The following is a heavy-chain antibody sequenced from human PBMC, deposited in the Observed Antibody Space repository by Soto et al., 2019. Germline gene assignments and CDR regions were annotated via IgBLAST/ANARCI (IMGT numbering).Heavy chain of an antibody. V-gene: IGHV4-30-2*01. J-gene: IGHJ4*02. Sequence: QLQLQESGSGLVKPSQTLSLTCAVSGGSISSGGYSWTWIRQPPGKGLEWIGYIYHSGSTYYNPSLKSRVTRSVDRSKNQFSLKLSSVTAADTAVYYCASEHVGAAQHWGQGTLVTVSS. D-gene: IGHD1-26*01. CDR3: ASEHVGAAQH. CDR1: GGSISSGGYS. CDR2: IYHSGST.